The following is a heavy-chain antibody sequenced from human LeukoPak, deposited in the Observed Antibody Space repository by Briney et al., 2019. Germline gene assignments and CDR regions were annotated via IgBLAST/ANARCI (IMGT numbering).Heavy chain of an antibody. CDR1: RGSISSYY. V-gene: IGHV4-59*01. Sequence: KPSETLSLPCTVSRGSISSYYWSWIRQAPGKGLEWIGYIYYSGSSNYNPSFKSRVTMSVDTSKKQFSLRVSSVTAADTAVHYCARTEYYFDHWGQGTLVTVSS. CDR2: IYYSGSS. CDR3: ARTEYYFDH. D-gene: IGHD3-10*01. J-gene: IGHJ4*02.